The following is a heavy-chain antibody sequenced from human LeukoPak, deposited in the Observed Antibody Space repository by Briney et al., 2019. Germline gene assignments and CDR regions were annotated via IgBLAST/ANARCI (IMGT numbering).Heavy chain of an antibody. V-gene: IGHV4-34*01. CDR2: INHSGST. D-gene: IGHD3-10*01. J-gene: IGHJ4*02. Sequence: SETLSLTCAVYGGSFSGYYWSWIRQPPGKGLEWIGEINHSGSTNYNPSLKSRVTISVDTSKNQFSLKLSSVTAADTAVYYCARTSGITMVRGVSRGTKFDYWGQGTLVTVSS. CDR3: ARTSGITMVRGVSRGTKFDY. CDR1: GGSFSGYY.